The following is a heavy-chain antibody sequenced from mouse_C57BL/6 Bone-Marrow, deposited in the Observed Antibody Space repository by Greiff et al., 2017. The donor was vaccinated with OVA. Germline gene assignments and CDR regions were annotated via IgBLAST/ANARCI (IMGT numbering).Heavy chain of an antibody. Sequence: VQLQASGAELVRPGASVTLSCKASGYTFTDYEMHWVKQTPVHGLEWIGAIDPETGGTAYNQKFKGKAILTADKSSSTAYMELRSLTSEDSAVYYCTREGLLRSYFDYWGQGTTLTVSS. D-gene: IGHD1-1*01. J-gene: IGHJ2*01. V-gene: IGHV1-15*01. CDR2: IDPETGGT. CDR3: TREGLLRSYFDY. CDR1: GYTFTDYE.